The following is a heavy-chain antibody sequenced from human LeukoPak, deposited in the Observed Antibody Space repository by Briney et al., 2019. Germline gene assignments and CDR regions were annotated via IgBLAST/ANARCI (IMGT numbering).Heavy chain of an antibody. CDR1: GFTFNDYV. CDR2: INTNTGDP. J-gene: IGHJ4*02. V-gene: IGHV7-4-1*01. CDR3: VRARRGTVAGLDY. D-gene: IGHD6-19*01. Sequence: GASVKVSCKTSGFTFNDYVMNWVRHAPGQGLQWMVWINTNTGDPTYAQGFRGRFFFSLDSSLTTTYLQISTLEPGDTAVYYCVRARRGTVAGLDYWGQGTLVTVSS.